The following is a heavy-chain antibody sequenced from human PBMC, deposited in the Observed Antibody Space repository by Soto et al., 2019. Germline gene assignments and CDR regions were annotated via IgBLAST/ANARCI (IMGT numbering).Heavy chain of an antibody. CDR2: LSYDGSNK. J-gene: IGHJ6*02. D-gene: IGHD3-3*01. Sequence: QVQLVESGGGVVQPGRSLKLSCAASGFTFSSHAMHWVRQAPDKGLEWVALLSYDGSNKYYADSVKGRFTISRDSSKNTLYVQMNSLRGDDTAVYYCAKEREERGGMTFGVVPYYYNGMDVWGQGTTVTVSS. V-gene: IGHV3-30*18. CDR3: AKEREERGGMTFGVVPYYYNGMDV. CDR1: GFTFSSHA.